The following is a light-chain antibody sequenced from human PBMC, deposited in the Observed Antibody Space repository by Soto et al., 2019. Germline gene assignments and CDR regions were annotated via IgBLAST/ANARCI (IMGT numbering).Light chain of an antibody. CDR1: QSLLHSNGYTY. CDR3: MQALQTPLT. V-gene: IGKV2-28*01. CDR2: WGS. Sequence: DVVMTQFPLSLPVTAGEPASIACGSNQSLLHSNGYTYLDWYLQKAGQSPQLLIYWGSNRGSAVPDRFSGSGSGTDFTLKISRVEAEDVGVYYCMQALQTPLTFGPGTKVDIK. J-gene: IGKJ3*01.